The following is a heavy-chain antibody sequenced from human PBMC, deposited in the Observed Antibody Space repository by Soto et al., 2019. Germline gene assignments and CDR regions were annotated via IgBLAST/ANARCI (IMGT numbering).Heavy chain of an antibody. D-gene: IGHD3-3*01. CDR1: GGSISSGDYY. CDR3: ARWWSGSRQGFDP. Sequence: QVQLQESGPGLVKPSQTLSLTCTVSGGSISSGDYYWSWIRQHPGKGLEWIGYIYYIGSTYYNPSLKSRVTISVDTSKNQFSLKLSSVTAADTAVYYCARWWSGSRQGFDPWGQGTLVTVSP. J-gene: IGHJ5*02. V-gene: IGHV4-31*03. CDR2: IYYIGST.